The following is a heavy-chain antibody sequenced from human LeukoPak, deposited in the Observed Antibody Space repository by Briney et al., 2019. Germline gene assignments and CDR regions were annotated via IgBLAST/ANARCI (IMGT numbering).Heavy chain of an antibody. V-gene: IGHV4-59*08. D-gene: IGHD6-19*01. Sequence: SETLSLTCTVSGGTISSYYWNWIRQPPGKGLEWIGYIHYSGSTKYNPSLKSRVTISVDTSKNQFSLKLSSVIAADTAVYYCARWYSSGWAFDYWGQGTLVTVSS. J-gene: IGHJ4*02. CDR1: GGTISSYY. CDR2: IHYSGST. CDR3: ARWYSSGWAFDY.